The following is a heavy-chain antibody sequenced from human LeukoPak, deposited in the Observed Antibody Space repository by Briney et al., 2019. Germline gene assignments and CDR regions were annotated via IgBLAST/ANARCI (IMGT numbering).Heavy chain of an antibody. Sequence: EASVKVSCKASGGTFNSYAISWVRQAPGQGLEWMGGIIPIFGTANYAQKFQGRVTITADASTSTAYMELSSLRSEDTAVYYCAGGGWAPENWFDPWGQGTLVTVSS. CDR2: IIPIFGTA. CDR1: GGTFNSYA. D-gene: IGHD1-14*01. CDR3: AGGGWAPENWFDP. J-gene: IGHJ5*02. V-gene: IGHV1-69*13.